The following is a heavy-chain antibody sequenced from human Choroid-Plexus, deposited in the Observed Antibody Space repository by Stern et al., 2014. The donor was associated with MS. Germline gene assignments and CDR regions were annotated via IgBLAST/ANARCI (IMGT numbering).Heavy chain of an antibody. J-gene: IGHJ6*02. D-gene: IGHD2-15*01. CDR2: IDPNSGGA. CDR1: GYSFPGYY. Sequence: QLVQSGAEVKKPGASVKVSCKASGYSFPGYYIHWVRRAPGQGLEWMGRIDPNSGGANYAQRFQGGVTLTRDTSISTTYMELSSLRSDDTAIYYCARQYCSGGKCHSSAYNYNGMDVWGQGTTVTVSS. CDR3: ARQYCSGGKCHSSAYNYNGMDV. V-gene: IGHV1-2*06.